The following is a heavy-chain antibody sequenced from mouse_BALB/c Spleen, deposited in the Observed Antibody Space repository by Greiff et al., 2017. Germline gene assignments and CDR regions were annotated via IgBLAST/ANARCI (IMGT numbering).Heavy chain of an antibody. CDR2: ISSGGSYT. Sequence: QLVESGGDLVKPGGSLKLSCAASGFTFSSYGMSWVRQTPDKRLEWVATISSGGSYTYYPDSVKGRFTISRDNAKNTLYLQMSSLKSEDTAMYYCARRGTMITYYAMDYWGQGTSVTVSS. CDR3: ARRGTMITYYAMDY. D-gene: IGHD2-4*01. V-gene: IGHV5-6*01. J-gene: IGHJ4*01. CDR1: GFTFSSYG.